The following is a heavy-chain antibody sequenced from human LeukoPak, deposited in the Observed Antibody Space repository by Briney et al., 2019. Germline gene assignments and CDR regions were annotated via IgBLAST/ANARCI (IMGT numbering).Heavy chain of an antibody. J-gene: IGHJ4*02. Sequence: SETLSLICTVSGGSISSYYWSWIRQPPGKGLEWIGHIYYSGSTNYNPSLKSRVTISVDTSKNQFSLKLSSVTAADTAVYYCARASYAHYDFWSGYYDYWGQGTLVTVSS. CDR3: ARASYAHYDFWSGYYDY. CDR2: IYYSGST. D-gene: IGHD3-3*01. V-gene: IGHV4-59*01. CDR1: GGSISSYY.